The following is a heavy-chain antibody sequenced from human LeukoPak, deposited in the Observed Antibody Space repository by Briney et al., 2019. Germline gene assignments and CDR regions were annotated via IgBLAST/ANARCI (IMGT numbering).Heavy chain of an antibody. V-gene: IGHV4-38-2*02. J-gene: IGHJ4*02. CDR3: ARVPTYYDSSGYYFP. CDR2: IYHSGST. Sequence: SETLSLTCTVSGYSISSGYYWGWIRQPPGKGLEWIGSIYHSGSTYYNPSLKSRVTISVDTSKNQFSLKLSSVTAADTAVYYCARVPTYYDSSGYYFPWGQGTLVTVSS. CDR1: GYSISSGYY. D-gene: IGHD3-22*01.